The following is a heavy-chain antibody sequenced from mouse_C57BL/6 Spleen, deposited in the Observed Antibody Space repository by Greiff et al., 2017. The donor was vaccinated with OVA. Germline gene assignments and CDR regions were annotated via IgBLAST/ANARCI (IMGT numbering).Heavy chain of an antibody. CDR2: IIPSNGST. J-gene: IGHJ1*03. Sequence: QVQLQQSGPELVKPGASVKLSCKASGYTFTSYWMHWVKQRPGQGLEWIGDIIPSNGSTYYNEQFQSKATLTVDKSSSTAYMQLSSLTSEDYAVYDCARWGSLYFDVWGTGTTVTVSS. V-gene: IGHV1-53*01. CDR1: GYTFTSYW. CDR3: ARWGSLYFDV.